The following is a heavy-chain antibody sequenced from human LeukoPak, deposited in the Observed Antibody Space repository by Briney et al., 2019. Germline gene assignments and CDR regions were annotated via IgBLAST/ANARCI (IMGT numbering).Heavy chain of an antibody. CDR2: IYTSGST. J-gene: IGHJ6*03. CDR3: ARRGIAAAGTSYYYYYMDV. Sequence: SETLSLTCTVSGGSISSYYWSWIRQPAGKGLEWIGRIYTSGSTNYNPSLKSRVTMSVDTSKNQFSLKLSSVTAADTAVYYCARRGIAAAGTSYYYYYMDVWGKGTTVTVSS. D-gene: IGHD6-13*01. CDR1: GGSISSYY. V-gene: IGHV4-4*07.